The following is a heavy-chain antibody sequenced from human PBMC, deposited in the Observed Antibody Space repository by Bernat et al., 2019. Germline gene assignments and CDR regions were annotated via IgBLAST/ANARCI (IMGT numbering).Heavy chain of an antibody. CDR1: GGSISSGVYY. D-gene: IGHD3-22*01. CDR2: IYYSGST. J-gene: IGHJ4*02. V-gene: IGHV4-30-4*01. CDR3: TAYYYETSRPSSY. Sequence: QVRLQESGPGLVKPSQTLSLTCTVSGGSISSGVYYWGWIRQPPGKGLEWIGYIYYSGSTYYNPSLKGRVTISMDTSENQFSLKLSSVTAADTAVHYCTAYYYETSRPSSYWGQGALVTVSS.